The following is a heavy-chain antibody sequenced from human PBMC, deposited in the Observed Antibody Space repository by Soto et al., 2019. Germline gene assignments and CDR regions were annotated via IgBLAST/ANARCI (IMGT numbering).Heavy chain of an antibody. Sequence: QVQLQQWGAGLLKTSETLSLTCAVYGGSFSGYYWSWIRQPPGKGLEWIGEINHSGSTNYNPSLKSRVTISVDTSKNQFSLKLSSVTAADTAVYYCARRSIAVAGTLHWYFDLWGRGTLVTVSS. V-gene: IGHV4-34*01. CDR1: GGSFSGYY. J-gene: IGHJ2*01. D-gene: IGHD6-19*01. CDR2: INHSGST. CDR3: ARRSIAVAGTLHWYFDL.